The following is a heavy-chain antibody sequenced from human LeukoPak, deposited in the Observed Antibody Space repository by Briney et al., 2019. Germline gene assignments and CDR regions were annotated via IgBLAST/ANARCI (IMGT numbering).Heavy chain of an antibody. CDR3: ARDERVYGYFDY. CDR2: IYYSGST. CDR1: GGSISSGGYY. Sequence: SQTLSLTCTVSGGSISSGGYYWSWIRQHPGKGLEWIGYIYYSGSTYYNPSLKSRVTISVDTSKNQFSLKLSSVTAADTAVYYCARDERVYGYFDYWGQGTLVTVSS. J-gene: IGHJ4*02. D-gene: IGHD6-13*01. V-gene: IGHV4-31*03.